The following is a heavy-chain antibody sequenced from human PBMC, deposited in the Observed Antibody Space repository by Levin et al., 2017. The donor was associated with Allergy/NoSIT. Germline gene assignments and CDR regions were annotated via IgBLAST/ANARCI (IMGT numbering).Heavy chain of an antibody. D-gene: IGHD5-18*01. Sequence: SLKISCAASGFTFDDYAMHWVRQAPGKGLEWVSGISWNSGSIGYADSVKGRFTISRDNAKNSLYLQMNSLRAEDTALYYCAKDKRGYSYGLFDYWGQGTLVTVSS. J-gene: IGHJ4*02. V-gene: IGHV3-9*01. CDR2: ISWNSGSI. CDR3: AKDKRGYSYGLFDY. CDR1: GFTFDDYA.